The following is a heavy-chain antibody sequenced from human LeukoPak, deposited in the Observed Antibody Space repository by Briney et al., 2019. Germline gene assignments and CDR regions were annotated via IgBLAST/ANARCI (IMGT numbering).Heavy chain of an antibody. CDR1: GGSVSSGSYY. Sequence: SETLSLTCTVSGGSVSSGSYYWSWIRQPPGKGLEWIGYIYYSGSTNYNPSLKSRVTISVDTSKNQFSLKLSSVTAADTAVYYCASQYSSSWYNSNWFDPWGQGTLVTVSS. J-gene: IGHJ5*02. V-gene: IGHV4-61*01. CDR2: IYYSGST. CDR3: ASQYSSSWYNSNWFDP. D-gene: IGHD6-13*01.